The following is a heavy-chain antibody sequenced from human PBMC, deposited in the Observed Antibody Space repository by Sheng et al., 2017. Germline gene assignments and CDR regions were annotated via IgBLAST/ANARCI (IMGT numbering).Heavy chain of an antibody. CDR2: IYSGGST. D-gene: IGHD6-13*01. Sequence: EVQLVESGGGLIQPGGSLRLSCAASGFTVSSNYMSWVRQAPGKGLEWVSVIYSGGSTYYADSVKGRFTISRDNSKNTLYLQMNSLRAEDTAVYYCASTLYSSSWYYFYWGQGTLVTVSS. V-gene: IGHV3-53*01. CDR3: ASTLYSSSWYYFY. CDR1: GFTVSSNY. J-gene: IGHJ4*02.